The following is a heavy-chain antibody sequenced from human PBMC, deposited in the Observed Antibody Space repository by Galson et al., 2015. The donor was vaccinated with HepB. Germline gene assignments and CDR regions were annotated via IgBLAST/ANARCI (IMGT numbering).Heavy chain of an antibody. Sequence: SLRLSCAASGFTFSSYAMHWVRQAPGKGLEWVAVISYDGSNKYYADSVKGRFTISRDNSKNTLYLQMNSLRAEDTAVYYCARDRSTGGIAAAGVYWGQGTLVTVSS. D-gene: IGHD6-13*01. CDR2: ISYDGSNK. V-gene: IGHV3-30*04. CDR3: ARDRSTGGIAAAGVY. J-gene: IGHJ4*02. CDR1: GFTFSSYA.